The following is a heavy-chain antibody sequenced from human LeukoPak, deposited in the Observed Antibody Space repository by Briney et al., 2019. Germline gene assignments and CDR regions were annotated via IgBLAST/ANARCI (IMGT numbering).Heavy chain of an antibody. D-gene: IGHD1-26*01. V-gene: IGHV3-30*04. J-gene: IGHJ1*01. CDR2: ISYDGSDE. CDR3: AKEGGSYQSAEYFQH. Sequence: GGSLRLSCAASGFAFSTYAMHWVRQAPGKGLEWVAVISYDGSDEYYADSLKGRFTISRDNYENTVYLQMDTLRVEDTAVYYCAKEGGSYQSAEYFQHWGQGTLVTVFS. CDR1: GFAFSTYA.